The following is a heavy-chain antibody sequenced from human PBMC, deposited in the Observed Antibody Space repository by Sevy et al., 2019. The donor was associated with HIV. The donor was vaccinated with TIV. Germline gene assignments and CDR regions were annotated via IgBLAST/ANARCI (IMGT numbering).Heavy chain of an antibody. V-gene: IGHV3-30*02. CDR1: GFTFSSYG. Sequence: GGSLRLSCAASGFTFSSYGMHWVRQAPGKGLEWVAFIWYDGSDKYYADSVKGRFAISRDNSKNTLYLQMNTLRIEDTALYYFASDILTCSDYWGQGTLVTVSS. CDR2: IWYDGSDK. D-gene: IGHD3-9*01. J-gene: IGHJ4*02. CDR3: ASDILTCSDY.